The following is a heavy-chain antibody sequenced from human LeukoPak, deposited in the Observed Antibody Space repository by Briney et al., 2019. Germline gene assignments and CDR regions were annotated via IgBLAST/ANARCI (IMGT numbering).Heavy chain of an antibody. CDR3: ARARYYVVTAMIDY. V-gene: IGHV3-9*01. D-gene: IGHD2-21*02. J-gene: IGHJ4*02. Sequence: GGSLRLSCAASGFTFDDYAMHWVRQAPGKGLEWVSGISWNSGSIGYADSVKGRFTISGDNAKNSLYLQMNSLRAEDTALYYCARARYYVVTAMIDYWGQGTLVTVSS. CDR1: GFTFDDYA. CDR2: ISWNSGSI.